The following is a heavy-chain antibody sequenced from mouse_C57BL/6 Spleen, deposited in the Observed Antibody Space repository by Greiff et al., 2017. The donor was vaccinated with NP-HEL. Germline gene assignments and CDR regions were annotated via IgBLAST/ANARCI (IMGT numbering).Heavy chain of an antibody. V-gene: IGHV1-55*01. J-gene: IGHJ4*01. CDR3: ASGGENQGNYYAMDY. CDR1: GYTFTSYW. Sequence: QVQLQQPGAELVKPGASVKMSCKASGYTFTSYWITWVKQRPGQGLEWIGDIYPGSGSTNYNEKFKSKATLTVDTSSSTAYMQLSSLTSEDSAVYYGASGGENQGNYYAMDYWGQGTSVTVSS. CDR2: IYPGSGST.